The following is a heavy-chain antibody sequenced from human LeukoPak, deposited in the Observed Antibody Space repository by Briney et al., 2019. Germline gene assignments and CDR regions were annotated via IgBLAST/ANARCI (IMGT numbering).Heavy chain of an antibody. D-gene: IGHD3-10*01. Sequence: SETLSLICAVSGYSISSGYYWGWIRQPPGKGLEWIGSIYHSGSTYYNPSLKSRVTISVDTSKNQFSLKLSSVTAADTAVYYCARFGVRGVKIDYWGQGTLVTVSS. CDR2: IYHSGST. CDR1: GYSISSGYY. V-gene: IGHV4-38-2*01. J-gene: IGHJ4*02. CDR3: ARFGVRGVKIDY.